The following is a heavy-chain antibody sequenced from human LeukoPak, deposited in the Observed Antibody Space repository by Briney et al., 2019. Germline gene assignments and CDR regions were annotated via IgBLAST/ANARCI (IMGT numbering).Heavy chain of an antibody. CDR1: GFTFSSYA. CDR3: ARDRGYSGSSLFDN. CDR2: ISDDGRNK. V-gene: IGHV3-30*04. Sequence: GRSLRLSCAASGFTFSSYALHWVRQAPGKGLEWVAVISDDGRNKYYGDPAEGRFTISRDNSKNTLYVQMNSLRPEDTAVYYCARDRGYSGSSLFDNWGQGTLVTVSS. J-gene: IGHJ4*02. D-gene: IGHD1-26*01.